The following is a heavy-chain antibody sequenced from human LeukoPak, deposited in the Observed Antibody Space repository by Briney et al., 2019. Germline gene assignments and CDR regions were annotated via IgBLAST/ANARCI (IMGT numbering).Heavy chain of an antibody. V-gene: IGHV4-61*08. Sequence: SETLSLTCTLSGASFRSGGQYWGWIRQTPGKGLEWIGDIFYNGKTNYNPSLKSRVTISLDTSRSQFSLRLSSVTAADTAVFYCAREAKSYDGDGYYLDYWGQGILVTVAS. CDR3: AREAKSYDGDGYYLDY. CDR1: GASFRSGGQY. D-gene: IGHD3-22*01. CDR2: IFYNGKT. J-gene: IGHJ4*02.